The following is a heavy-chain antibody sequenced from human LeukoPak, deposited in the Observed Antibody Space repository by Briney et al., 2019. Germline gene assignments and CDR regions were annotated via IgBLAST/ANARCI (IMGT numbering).Heavy chain of an antibody. CDR3: ARDNSVGDNAWWFDP. V-gene: IGHV1-46*01. Sequence: ASVKVSCKASGYTFTSYYMHWVRQAPGQGLEWMGLINPTGGSTGYAQEFQGRVTMTRDMSTSTDCMELSSLRSEDTAIYYCARDNSVGDNAWWFDPWGQGTLVTVSS. J-gene: IGHJ5*02. CDR1: GYTFTSYY. CDR2: INPTGGST. D-gene: IGHD1-26*01.